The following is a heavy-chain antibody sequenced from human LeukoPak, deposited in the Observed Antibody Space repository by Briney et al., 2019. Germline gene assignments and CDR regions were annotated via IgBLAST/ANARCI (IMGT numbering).Heavy chain of an antibody. CDR1: GFTFSNYA. CDR2: ISGSGGST. CDR3: AKDRRTGVVRGIAPSSISRSGF. V-gene: IGHV3-23*01. D-gene: IGHD3-10*01. J-gene: IGHJ4*02. Sequence: GGSLRLSCAASGFTFSNYAMSWVRQAPGKGLEWVSAISGSGGSTYYADSVKGRFTISRDNSKNTLYLQMNSLRAEDTAVYYCAKDRRTGVVRGIAPSSISRSGFWGQGTLVTVSS.